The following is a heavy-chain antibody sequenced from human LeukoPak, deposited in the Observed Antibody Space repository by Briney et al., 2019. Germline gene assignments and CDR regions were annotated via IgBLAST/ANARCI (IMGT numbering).Heavy chain of an antibody. CDR2: IVVGSGNT. Sequence: SVKVSCKASGFTFTSSAMRWVRQARGQRLEWIGWIVVGSGNTNYAQKFQERVTITRDMSTSTAYMELSSLRSEDTAVYYCAADRYGGIIFDYWGQGTLVTVSS. D-gene: IGHD2-15*01. J-gene: IGHJ4*02. V-gene: IGHV1-58*02. CDR1: GFTFTSSA. CDR3: AADRYGGIIFDY.